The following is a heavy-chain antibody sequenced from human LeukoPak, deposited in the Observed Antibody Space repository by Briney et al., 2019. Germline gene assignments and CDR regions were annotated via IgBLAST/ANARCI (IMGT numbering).Heavy chain of an antibody. J-gene: IGHJ4*02. CDR2: INPSGGST. Sequence: ASVKVPCKPSGYTFTSYYIHWVRQAPGQGLEWMGIINPSGGSTSYAQKFQGRVTMTRDTPTSTVYMELSGLRSEDTAVYYCARDLAGYDILTYWGQGTLVTVSS. D-gene: IGHD3-9*01. V-gene: IGHV1-46*01. CDR1: GYTFTSYY. CDR3: ARDLAGYDILTY.